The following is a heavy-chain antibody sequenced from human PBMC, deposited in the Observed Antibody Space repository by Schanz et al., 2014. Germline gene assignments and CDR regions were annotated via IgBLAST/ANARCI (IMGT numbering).Heavy chain of an antibody. CDR1: GFPFSSHG. V-gene: IGHV3-33*08. CDR2: VGDTGTTK. D-gene: IGHD2-15*01. Sequence: QVQLVESGGGVVQPGRSLKLSCAASGFPFSSHGMHWVRQAPAKGLEWVAVVGDTGTTKFYADSVKGRLTVSRDNARNTLYLQMNSLRAEDTGVYYCARGMVVTAWGQGTLVTVSS. J-gene: IGHJ5*02. CDR3: ARGMVVTA.